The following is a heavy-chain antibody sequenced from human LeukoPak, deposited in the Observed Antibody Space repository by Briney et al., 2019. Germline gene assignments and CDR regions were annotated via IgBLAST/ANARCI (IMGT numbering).Heavy chain of an antibody. J-gene: IGHJ4*02. CDR1: GGSISSYY. CDR3: ARDPLWWVRGGYFDY. V-gene: IGHV4-4*07. Sequence: SETLSLTCTVSGGSISSYYWSWIRQPAGKGLEWIGRIFTSGSTNYNPSLKSRVTMSVDTSKNQFSLKLSSVTAADTAVYYCARDPLWWVRGGYFDYWGQGTLVTVSS. CDR2: IFTSGST. D-gene: IGHD3-10*01.